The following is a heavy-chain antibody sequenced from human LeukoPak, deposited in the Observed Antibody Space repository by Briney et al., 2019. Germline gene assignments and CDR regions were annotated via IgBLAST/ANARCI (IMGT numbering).Heavy chain of an antibody. Sequence: PSETLSLTCAVYGGSFSGHYWSWIRQPPGKGLEWIGEINHSGSTNYNPSLKSRVTISIDTSKNQFSLKLSSVTAADTAVYYCAHYYFDYWGQGTLVTVSS. CDR3: AHYYFDY. J-gene: IGHJ4*02. CDR2: INHSGST. CDR1: GGSFSGHY. V-gene: IGHV4-34*01.